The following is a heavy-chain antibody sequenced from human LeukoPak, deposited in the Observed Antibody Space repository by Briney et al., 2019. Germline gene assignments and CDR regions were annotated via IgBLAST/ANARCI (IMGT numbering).Heavy chain of an antibody. CDR1: GFTFSDYY. Sequence: GGSLRLSCAASGFTFSDYYMSWIRQAPGKGPEWLSYISSSWSTIKYTDSVKGRFTISRDNAKNSLYLQMNSLRAEDTAVYYCARDHGDYGGHFDYWGQGTLVTVSS. CDR2: ISSSWSTI. CDR3: ARDHGDYGGHFDY. D-gene: IGHD4-17*01. J-gene: IGHJ4*02. V-gene: IGHV3-11*01.